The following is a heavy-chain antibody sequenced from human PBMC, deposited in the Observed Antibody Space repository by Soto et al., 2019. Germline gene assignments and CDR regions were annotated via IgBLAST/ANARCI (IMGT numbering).Heavy chain of an antibody. D-gene: IGHD3-3*01. V-gene: IGHV3-23*01. J-gene: IGHJ4*02. CDR3: AKGMDVERITIFGVARVFDY. Sequence: GGSLRLSCAASGFTFSSYAMSWVRQAPGKGLEWVSAISGSGGSTYYADSVKGRFTISRDNSKNTLYLQMNSLRAEDTAVYYCAKGMDVERITIFGVARVFDYWGQGTLVTVSS. CDR1: GFTFSSYA. CDR2: ISGSGGST.